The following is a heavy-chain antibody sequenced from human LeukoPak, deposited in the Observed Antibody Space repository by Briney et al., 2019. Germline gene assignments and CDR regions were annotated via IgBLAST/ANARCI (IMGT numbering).Heavy chain of an antibody. D-gene: IGHD3-3*01. J-gene: IGHJ6*02. CDR1: GGSINFYY. V-gene: IGHV4-4*07. CDR3: AGESAISRIFGVVVRIYGMDV. Sequence: SETLSLTCTVSGGSINFYYWNWIRQPAGKGLEWIGRIYSTGSTNYSPSLKSRVTMSVDKSKNQFSLNLSSVTAADTAVYYCAGESAISRIFGVVVRIYGMDVWGQGTTVTVSS. CDR2: IYSTGST.